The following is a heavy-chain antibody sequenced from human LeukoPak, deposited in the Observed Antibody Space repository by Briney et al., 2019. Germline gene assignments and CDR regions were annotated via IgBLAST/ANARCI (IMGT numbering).Heavy chain of an antibody. CDR1: GYTFTSYG. J-gene: IGHJ4*02. V-gene: IGHV1-18*01. D-gene: IGHD2-21*01. Sequence: ASVKVSCKASGYTFTSYGISWVRQAPGQGLEWIGWISAYNGNTNSAQKLRGRVTMTTDTSTSTAYMELRSLRSDGTAVYYCARDERYIVSDQVDYWGQGTLVTVSS. CDR3: ARDERYIVSDQVDY. CDR2: ISAYNGNT.